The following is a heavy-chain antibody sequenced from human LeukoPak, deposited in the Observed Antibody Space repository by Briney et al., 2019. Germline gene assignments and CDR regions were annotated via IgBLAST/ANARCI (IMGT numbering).Heavy chain of an antibody. J-gene: IGHJ3*02. D-gene: IGHD3-22*01. Sequence: PGGSLRLSCAASGFTFSSYAMSWVRQAPGKGLEWVSSISSSSSYIYYADSVKGRFTISRDNAKSSLYLQMNSLRAEDTAVYYCARAQTDYYDSSGYYYFDAFDIWGQGTMVTVSS. CDR3: ARAQTDYYDSSGYYYFDAFDI. V-gene: IGHV3-21*01. CDR1: GFTFSSYA. CDR2: ISSSSSYI.